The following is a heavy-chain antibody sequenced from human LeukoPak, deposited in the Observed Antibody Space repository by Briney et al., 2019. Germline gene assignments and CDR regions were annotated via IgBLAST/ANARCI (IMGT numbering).Heavy chain of an antibody. Sequence: GGSLRLSCAASGFTFSSYTMNRVRRAPGKGLERVSSISSRSRYIYYADSVKGRFTISRDNAKNSLYLQVHSLRAEDTAVYYCARDAPPSGSYSFEYWGQGTLVTVPS. D-gene: IGHD1-26*01. CDR2: ISSRSRYI. V-gene: IGHV3-21*01. CDR3: ARDAPPSGSYSFEY. J-gene: IGHJ4*02. CDR1: GFTFSSYT.